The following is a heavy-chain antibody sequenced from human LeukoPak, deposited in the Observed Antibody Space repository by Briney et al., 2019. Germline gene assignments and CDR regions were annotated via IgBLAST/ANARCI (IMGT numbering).Heavy chain of an antibody. CDR2: ISWNSGSI. CDR1: GFTFDDYA. Sequence: GGSLRLSCAASGFTFDDYAMHWVRQAPGKALEWVSGISWNSGSIGYADSVKGRFTISRDNAKNSLYLQMNSLRADDTAVYYCARDAYNYFWGSYPEYWGQGTLVIVSS. D-gene: IGHD3-16*01. V-gene: IGHV3-9*01. J-gene: IGHJ4*02. CDR3: ARDAYNYFWGSYPEY.